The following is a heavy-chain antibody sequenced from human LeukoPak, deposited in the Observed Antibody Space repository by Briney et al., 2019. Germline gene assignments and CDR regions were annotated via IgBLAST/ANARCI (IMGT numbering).Heavy chain of an antibody. D-gene: IGHD5-12*01. CDR1: GGSFSGYY. CDR2: INHSGSN. Sequence: SETLSLTCAVYGGSFSGYYWSWIRQPPGKGLEWIGEINHSGSNNYNPSLKSRVTTSVDTSKNQFSLKLSSVTAADTAVYYCARGKWLRSAFDYWGQGTLVTVSS. CDR3: ARGKWLRSAFDY. V-gene: IGHV4-34*01. J-gene: IGHJ4*02.